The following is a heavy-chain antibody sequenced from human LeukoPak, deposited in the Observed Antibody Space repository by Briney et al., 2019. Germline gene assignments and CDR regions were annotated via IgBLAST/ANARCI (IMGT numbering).Heavy chain of an antibody. Sequence: GGSLRLSCAASGFTFSDYYMSWIRQAPGKGLEWVSYISSSGSTIYYADSVKGRFTISRDNAKNSLYLQMNSLRAEDTAVYYCARDRNYYDSRGYRRVDYWGQGTLVTVSS. D-gene: IGHD3-22*01. V-gene: IGHV3-11*04. J-gene: IGHJ4*02. CDR1: GFTFSDYY. CDR3: ARDRNYYDSRGYRRVDY. CDR2: ISSSGSTI.